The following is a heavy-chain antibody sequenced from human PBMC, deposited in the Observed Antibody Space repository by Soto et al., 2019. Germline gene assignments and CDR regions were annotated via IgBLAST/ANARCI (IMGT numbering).Heavy chain of an antibody. CDR1: GFTFSNAW. CDR2: IKSKTDGGTT. D-gene: IGHD1-26*01. V-gene: IGHV3-15*07. CDR3: TTEVGWDSPFFYY. Sequence: EVKLVESGGGLVKPGGSIRLSCAASGFTFSNAWMNWVRQAPGKGMVWVGRIKSKTDGGTTDYAAPVKGRFPISRDHAKNPLYLQMNSLKTEDTAVYDCTTEVGWDSPFFYYCGQGTLVTVSS. J-gene: IGHJ4*02.